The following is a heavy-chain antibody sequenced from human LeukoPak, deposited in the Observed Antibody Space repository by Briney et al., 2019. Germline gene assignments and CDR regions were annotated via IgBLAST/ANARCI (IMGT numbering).Heavy chain of an antibody. CDR2: INHSGST. V-gene: IGHV4-34*01. Sequence: PSETLSLTCAVYGGSFSGYYWSWIRQPPGKGLEWIGEINHSGSTNYNPSLKSRVTISVDTSKNQFSLKLSSVTAADTAVYYCARGAHVLRYLDWSAGVTEYFQHWGQGTLVTVSS. CDR3: ARGAHVLRYLDWSAGVTEYFQH. CDR1: GGSFSGYY. D-gene: IGHD3-9*01. J-gene: IGHJ1*01.